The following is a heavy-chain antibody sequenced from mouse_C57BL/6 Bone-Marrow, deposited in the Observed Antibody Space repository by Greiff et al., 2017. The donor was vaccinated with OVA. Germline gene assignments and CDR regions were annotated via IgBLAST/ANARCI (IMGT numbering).Heavy chain of an antibody. V-gene: IGHV3-6*01. CDR1: GYSITSGYY. CDR3: ARDGGNLAWCAY. D-gene: IGHD1-1*02. J-gene: IGHJ3*01. CDR2: ISYAGSN. Sequence: EVQGEESGPGLVKPSQSLSLTCSVTGYSITSGYYWNWIRQFPGNNLEWMGFISYAGSNNYNPPLKNRTSITRDTSTNQVYLKLNSVATEDAATYYCARDGGNLAWCAYGGQGTLVTVSA.